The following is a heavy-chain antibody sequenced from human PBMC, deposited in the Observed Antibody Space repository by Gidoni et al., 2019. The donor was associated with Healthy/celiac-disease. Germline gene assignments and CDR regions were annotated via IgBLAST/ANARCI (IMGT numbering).Heavy chain of an antibody. CDR2: INHSGST. CDR1: GGSFSGYY. Sequence: QVQLQQWGAGLLKPSETLSLTCAVYGGSFSGYYWSWIRQPPGKGLEWSGEINHSGSTNYNPSLRSRVTISVDTSKNQFSLKLSSVTAADTAVYYCARVTRVWSMGYWGQGTLVTVSS. J-gene: IGHJ4*02. D-gene: IGHD2-8*02. V-gene: IGHV4-34*01. CDR3: ARVTRVWSMGY.